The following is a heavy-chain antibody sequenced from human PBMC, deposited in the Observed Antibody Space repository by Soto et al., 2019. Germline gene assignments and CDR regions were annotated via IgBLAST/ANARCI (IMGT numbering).Heavy chain of an antibody. CDR2: IYWDDDK. CDR1: GFSLSTSGVG. CDR3: AHSMAPRIFDF. Sequence: QITLKESGPMLVKPTQTLTLTCTFSGFSLSTSGVGVGWIRQPPGKALEWLALIYWDDDKRYSPSLITRLTITKDTSKNLLVLTMTNMDPVDTATYYCAHSMAPRIFDFWGQGTLVTVST. J-gene: IGHJ4*02. V-gene: IGHV2-5*02.